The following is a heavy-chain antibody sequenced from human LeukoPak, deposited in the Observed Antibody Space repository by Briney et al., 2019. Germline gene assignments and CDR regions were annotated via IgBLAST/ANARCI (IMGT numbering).Heavy chain of an antibody. Sequence: SETLSLTCTVAGGSLSSYYWGWVRQPPGKGLEWIGYIYNSGSTHYNPSLQSRVTIAVDTSKNQFSLKLSSGTAADTAVYYCARAYYADYPRGPYYFDYWGQGTLVTVSS. D-gene: IGHD4-17*01. J-gene: IGHJ4*02. CDR3: ARAYYADYPRGPYYFDY. CDR2: IYNSGST. CDR1: GGSLSSYY. V-gene: IGHV4-4*09.